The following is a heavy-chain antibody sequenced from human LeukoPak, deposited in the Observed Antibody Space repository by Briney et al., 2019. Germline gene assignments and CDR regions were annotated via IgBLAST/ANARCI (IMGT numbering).Heavy chain of an antibody. D-gene: IGHD3-3*01. V-gene: IGHV4-59*01. Sequence: SETLSLTCTVSSGSISSYYWSWIRQPPGKGLEWIGYIYYSGSTNYNPPLKSRVTISVDTSKNQFSLKLSSVTAADTAVYYCARVSLGWSLAYFDYWGQGTLVTVSS. CDR3: ARVSLGWSLAYFDY. CDR2: IYYSGST. CDR1: SGSISSYY. J-gene: IGHJ4*02.